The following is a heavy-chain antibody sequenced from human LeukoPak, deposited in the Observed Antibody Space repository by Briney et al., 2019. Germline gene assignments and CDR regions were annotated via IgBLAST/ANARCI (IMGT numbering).Heavy chain of an antibody. Sequence: GGSLRLSCAASGFTFSSYGMHWVRQAPGKGLEWVAVISYDGSNKYYADSVKGRFTISRDNSKNTLYLQMNSLRAEDTAVYYCASLAAAGPAWGQGTLVTVSS. CDR2: ISYDGSNK. V-gene: IGHV3-30*03. J-gene: IGHJ5*02. D-gene: IGHD6-13*01. CDR3: ASLAAAGPA. CDR1: GFTFSSYG.